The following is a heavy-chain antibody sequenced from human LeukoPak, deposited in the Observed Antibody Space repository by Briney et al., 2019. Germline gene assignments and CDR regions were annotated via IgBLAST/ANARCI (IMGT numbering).Heavy chain of an antibody. J-gene: IGHJ3*02. CDR3: VDYGSGSYAFHM. CDR2: ITYNGDAT. V-gene: IGHV3-23*01. Sequence: GGSLRLSCAASGFTFNIYAMIWVRQAPGKGLEWVSGITYNGDATSYADSVKGRFTISRDNSKNTLFLQMNSLRAEDTAIYYCVDYGSGSYAFHMWGQGTMVTVSS. D-gene: IGHD3-10*01. CDR1: GFTFNIYA.